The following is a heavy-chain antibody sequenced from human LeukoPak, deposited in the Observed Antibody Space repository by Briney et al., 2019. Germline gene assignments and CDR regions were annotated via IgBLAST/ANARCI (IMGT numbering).Heavy chain of an antibody. CDR3: ARGDSGSYYFDY. CDR2: IRQEGRDT. D-gene: IGHD1-26*01. Sequence: GGSLRLSCAASGFPFSSHGMHWVRQAPGKGLEWVAYIRQEGRDTYYADSVKGRFTISRDNAKNSLYLQMNSLRAEDTAVYYCARGDSGSYYFDYWGQGTLVTVSS. J-gene: IGHJ4*02. V-gene: IGHV3-30*02. CDR1: GFPFSSHG.